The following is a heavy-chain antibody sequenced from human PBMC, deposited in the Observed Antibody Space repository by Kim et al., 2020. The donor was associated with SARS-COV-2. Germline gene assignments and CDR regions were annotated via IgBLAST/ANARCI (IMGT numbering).Heavy chain of an antibody. J-gene: IGHJ6*02. Sequence: YAASVKGRFTISRDDSKSIAYLQMNSLKTEDTAVYYCTPTVTTYYYGMDVWGQGTTVTVSS. V-gene: IGHV3-49*02. CDR3: TPTVTTYYYGMDV. D-gene: IGHD4-17*01.